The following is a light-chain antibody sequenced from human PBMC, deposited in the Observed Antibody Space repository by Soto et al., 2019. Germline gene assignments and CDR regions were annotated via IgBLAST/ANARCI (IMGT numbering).Light chain of an antibody. CDR2: GAS. CDR3: QQYGSS. Sequence: EIVLTQSPGTLSLSPGERATLSCRASQSVISNYLAWYQQKPGQAPRLLIYGASSRATGIPDRFSGSGSGTDFTLTISRLEPEDFGVYYCQQYGSSFGPGTKVDIK. V-gene: IGKV3-20*01. CDR1: QSVISNY. J-gene: IGKJ3*01.